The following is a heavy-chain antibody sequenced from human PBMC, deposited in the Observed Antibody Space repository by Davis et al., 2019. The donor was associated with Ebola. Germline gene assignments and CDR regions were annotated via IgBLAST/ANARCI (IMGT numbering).Heavy chain of an antibody. CDR2: INTNTGNP. CDR1: RYTFTGYD. CDR3: ASDLYYSVMSV. V-gene: IGHV7-4-1*01. J-gene: IGHJ6*02. Sequence: ASVTVSCKASRYTFTGYDINWVRQATGQGLEWLGWINTNTGNPTYAQGFTGRFVFSLDTSVSTAYLQICSLNAAYTAVYSCASDLYYSVMSVWGQGTTLTVSS.